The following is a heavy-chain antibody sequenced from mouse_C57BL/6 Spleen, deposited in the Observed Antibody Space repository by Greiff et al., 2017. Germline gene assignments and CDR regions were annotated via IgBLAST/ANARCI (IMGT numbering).Heavy chain of an antibody. CDR3: ARNYYGSSYEGWYFDV. CDR1: GFSLTSYG. D-gene: IGHD1-1*01. J-gene: IGHJ1*03. V-gene: IGHV2-2*01. CDR2: IWSGGST. Sequence: QVQLQQSGPGLVQPSQSLSITCTVSGFSLTSYGVHWVRQSPGKGLEWLGVIWSGGSTDYNAAFISRLSISKDNSKGQVFFKMNSLQADDTAIYYCARNYYGSSYEGWYFDVWGTGTTVTVSS.